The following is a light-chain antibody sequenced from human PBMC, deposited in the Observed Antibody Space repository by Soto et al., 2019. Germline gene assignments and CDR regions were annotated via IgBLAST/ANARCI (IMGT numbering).Light chain of an antibody. J-gene: IGKJ1*01. CDR1: QSVNSD. CDR2: GAS. V-gene: IGKV3-15*01. Sequence: EIVMTQSPATLSVSAGERATLSCRASQSVNSDVGWYQQKPGQAHRLLIYGASARATGIPARFSGSGSGTDFTLTVSSLQSEDFAVYYCQQYDNWPQTFGQGTKVDIK. CDR3: QQYDNWPQT.